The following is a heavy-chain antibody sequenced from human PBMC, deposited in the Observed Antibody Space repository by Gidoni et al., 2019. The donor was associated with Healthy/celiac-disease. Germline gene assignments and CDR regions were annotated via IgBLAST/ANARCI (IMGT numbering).Heavy chain of an antibody. D-gene: IGHD3-3*01. Sequence: LEWIGYTYYSWSTYYNPSLKSRVTISVDTSKNQFSLKLSSVTAADTAVYYCARGGMREGWSGYRRVDSDGMDVWGQGTTVTVSS. V-gene: IGHV4-30-4*01. J-gene: IGHJ6*02. CDR3: ARGGMREGWSGYRRVDSDGMDV. CDR2: TYYSWST.